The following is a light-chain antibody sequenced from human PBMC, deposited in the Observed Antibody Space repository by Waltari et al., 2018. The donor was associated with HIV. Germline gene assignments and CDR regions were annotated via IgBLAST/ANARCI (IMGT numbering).Light chain of an antibody. J-gene: IGLJ3*02. CDR2: RDR. CDR3: HSYDSKLSGSV. V-gene: IGLV1-40*01. CDR1: NSNIGASYD. Sequence: QSVLTQPPSVSGALGQRVTISCTGSNSNIGASYDVHWYQHLPGRVPKLLISRDRHRPSGVPDRFSGSKSGTSASLAISGLQAEDEAYYYCHSYDSKLSGSVLGGGTKLTVL.